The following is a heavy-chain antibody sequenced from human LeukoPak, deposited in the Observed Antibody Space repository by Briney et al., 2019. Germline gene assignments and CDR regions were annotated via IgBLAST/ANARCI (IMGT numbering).Heavy chain of an antibody. J-gene: IGHJ4*02. CDR1: GFTFSNYA. D-gene: IGHD7-27*01. CDR3: ARSGDLDY. V-gene: IGHV3-7*01. Sequence: GGSLRLSCAGFGFTFSNYAMHWVRQAPGKGLEWVANIKQDGSQKYYVDSVKGRFTISRDNAKNSLYLQMNSLRAEDTAVYYCARSGDLDYWGQGTLVTVSS. CDR2: IKQDGSQK.